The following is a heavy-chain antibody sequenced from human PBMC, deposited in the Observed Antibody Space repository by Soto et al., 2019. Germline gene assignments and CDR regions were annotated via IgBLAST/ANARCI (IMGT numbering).Heavy chain of an antibody. CDR3: ARGEVGATTSGDPDY. CDR1: GGTFSSYA. V-gene: IGHV1-69*13. Sequence: SVKVSCKASGGTFSSYAISWVRQAPGQGLEWMGGIIPIFGTANYAQKFQGRVTITADESTSTAYMELSSLRSEDTAVYYCARGEVGATTSGDPDYWGQGTLVTVSS. CDR2: IIPIFGTA. J-gene: IGHJ4*02. D-gene: IGHD1-26*01.